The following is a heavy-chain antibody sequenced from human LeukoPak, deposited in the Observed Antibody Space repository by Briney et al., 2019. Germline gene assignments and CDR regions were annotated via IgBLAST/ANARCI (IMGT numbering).Heavy chain of an antibody. CDR2: IYYSGST. Sequence: SETLSLTCTVSGGSISSGGYYWSWIRQHPGKGLEWIGYIYYSGSTYYNPSLKSRVTISVDTSKNQFSLKLSSVTAADTAVYYCARDAQQQLAIDYWGQGTLVTVSS. CDR3: ARDAQQQLAIDY. J-gene: IGHJ4*02. V-gene: IGHV4-31*03. D-gene: IGHD6-13*01. CDR1: GGSISSGGYY.